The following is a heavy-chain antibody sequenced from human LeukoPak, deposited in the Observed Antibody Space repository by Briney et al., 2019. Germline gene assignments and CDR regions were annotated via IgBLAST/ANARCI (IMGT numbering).Heavy chain of an antibody. Sequence: PGGSLRLSCAASGFTFDDYAMHWVRQAPGKGLEWVSGISWNSGSIGYADSVKGRFTISRDNAKDSLYLQMNSLRAEDTALYYCAKGGYQSFYYFGYWGQGTLVTVSS. CDR1: GFTFDDYA. V-gene: IGHV3-9*01. J-gene: IGHJ4*02. CDR3: AKGGYQSFYYFGY. D-gene: IGHD2-2*01. CDR2: ISWNSGSI.